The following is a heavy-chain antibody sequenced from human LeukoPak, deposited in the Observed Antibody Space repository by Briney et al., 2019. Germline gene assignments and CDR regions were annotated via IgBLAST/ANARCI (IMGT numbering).Heavy chain of an antibody. CDR3: ARDLSVLLWFGELL. Sequence: GGSLRLSCAASGFTFSSYWMSWVRQAPGKGLEWVSYISSSSSTIYYADSVKGRFTISRDNAKNSLYLQMNSLRAEDTAVYYCARDLSVLLWFGELLWGQGTLVTVSS. CDR2: ISSSSSTI. V-gene: IGHV3-48*01. CDR1: GFTFSSYW. J-gene: IGHJ4*02. D-gene: IGHD3-10*01.